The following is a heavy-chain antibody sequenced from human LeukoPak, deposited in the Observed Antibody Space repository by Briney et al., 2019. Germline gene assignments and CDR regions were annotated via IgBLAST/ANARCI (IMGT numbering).Heavy chain of an antibody. Sequence: SQTLSLTCTVSGGSISSGGYYWSWIRQHPGKDLEWIGNIYHSGTTFYNPPLESRLTISVDTSKNQFSLKLSSVTAADTAVYYCAREIYDSSGYYYVRGWGQGTLVTVSS. J-gene: IGHJ4*02. CDR1: GGSISSGGYY. D-gene: IGHD3-22*01. CDR2: IYHSGTT. V-gene: IGHV4-31*03. CDR3: AREIYDSSGYYYVRG.